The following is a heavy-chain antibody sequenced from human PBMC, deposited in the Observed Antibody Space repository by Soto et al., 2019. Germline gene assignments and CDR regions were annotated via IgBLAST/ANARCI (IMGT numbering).Heavy chain of an antibody. V-gene: IGHV3-23*01. CDR2: VSGSGGTT. Sequence: GGSLRLSCAASGFTFSNNAMSWVRQAPGKGLEWVSSVSGSGGTTYFADSVKGRFTISRDNSMNTLYLQMSSLRADDTAVYYCAKGGLLSYFEWGQGTLVTVYS. CDR1: GFTFSNNA. CDR3: AKGGLLSYFE. J-gene: IGHJ4*02. D-gene: IGHD3-9*01.